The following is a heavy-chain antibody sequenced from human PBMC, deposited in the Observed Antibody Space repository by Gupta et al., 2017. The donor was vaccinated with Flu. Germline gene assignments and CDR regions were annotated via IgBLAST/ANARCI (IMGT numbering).Heavy chain of an antibody. J-gene: IGHJ4*02. Sequence: EVQLVESGGGLVQPVGCLRLSCAASGITFNKYWMNWVRQAPGKGLIWVSRITIDGSNVRYADSVKGRFTISRDNAKKMLFLQMNSLRAEDSAVYYCVAQYYLDFHFDNWGQGAPVTVSS. V-gene: IGHV3-74*01. CDR2: ITIDGSNV. CDR3: VAQYYLDFHFDN. CDR1: GITFNKYW. D-gene: IGHD2/OR15-2a*01.